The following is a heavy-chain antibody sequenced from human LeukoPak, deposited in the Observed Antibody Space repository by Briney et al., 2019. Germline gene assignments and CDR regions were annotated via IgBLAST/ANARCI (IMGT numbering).Heavy chain of an antibody. V-gene: IGHV4-59*01. CDR2: IYYSGST. CDR1: GGSISSYY. Sequence: SETLSLTCTVSGGSISSYYWSWIRQPPGKGLEWIGYIYYSGSTNYSPSLKSRVTISVDTSTNQFSLKLSSVTAADTAVYYCAKIAETSGSYGQGYDYWGQGTLVTVSS. J-gene: IGHJ4*02. CDR3: AKIAETSGSYGQGYDY. D-gene: IGHD1-26*01.